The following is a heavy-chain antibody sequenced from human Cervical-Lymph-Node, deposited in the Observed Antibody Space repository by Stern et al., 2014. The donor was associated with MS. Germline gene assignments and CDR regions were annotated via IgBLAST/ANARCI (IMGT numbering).Heavy chain of an antibody. CDR3: ARSSSPSPYYYYGMDV. V-gene: IGHV3-33*01. CDR1: GFTFSSYG. CDR2: IWYVGSNK. D-gene: IGHD6-13*01. J-gene: IGHJ6*02. Sequence: VQLVESGGGVVQPGRSLRLSCAASGFTFSSYGMHWVRQAPGKGLEWVAVIWYVGSNKYYADSVKGRFTISRDNSKNTLYLQMNSLRAEDTAVYYCARSSSPSPYYYYGMDVWGQGTTVTVSS.